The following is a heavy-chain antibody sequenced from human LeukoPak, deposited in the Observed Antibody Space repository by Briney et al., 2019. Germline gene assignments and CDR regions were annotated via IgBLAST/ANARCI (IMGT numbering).Heavy chain of an antibody. CDR1: GGTFSSYA. V-gene: IGHV1-69*01. CDR3: ARHCSGANCYGGADI. D-gene: IGHD2-15*01. Sequence: SVKVSCKASGGTFSSYAISWVRQAPGQGLEWMGGIIPIFGTANYAQKFQGRVTITADESTSTAYMELSGLRSEDTAVYYCARHCSGANCYGGADIWGQGTVVTVSS. J-gene: IGHJ3*02. CDR2: IIPIFGTA.